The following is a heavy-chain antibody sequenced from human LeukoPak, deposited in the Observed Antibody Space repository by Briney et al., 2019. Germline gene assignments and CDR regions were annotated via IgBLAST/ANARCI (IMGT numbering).Heavy chain of an antibody. CDR2: ISPTGSTT. CDR1: GFSFSGHW. J-gene: IGHJ4*02. D-gene: IGHD6-6*01. V-gene: IGHV3-74*01. CDR3: ARGPNSNWSGLDF. Sequence: TGGSLRLSCTASGFSFSGHWMHWARQLPGKGLVWVSRISPTGSTTSYADSVKGRFTVSRDNAKNTLYLQGNNLRAEDTAVYYCARGPNSNWSGLDFWGQGTLLTVSS.